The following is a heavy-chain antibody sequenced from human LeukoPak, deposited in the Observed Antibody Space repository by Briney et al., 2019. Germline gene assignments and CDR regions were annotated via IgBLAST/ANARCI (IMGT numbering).Heavy chain of an antibody. CDR3: ARSDIWGSYRFLDY. CDR1: GASISNYY. V-gene: IGHV4-59*08. D-gene: IGHD3-16*02. CDR2: MLYSGST. Sequence: PSGTLSLTCTVSGASISNYYWSWIRQSPGKGLEWIGYMLYSGSTNQNPSLRNRVTISVDTSKNQVSLKLSSVTAADTAVYYCARSDIWGSYRFLDYWGQGALVTVSS. J-gene: IGHJ4*02.